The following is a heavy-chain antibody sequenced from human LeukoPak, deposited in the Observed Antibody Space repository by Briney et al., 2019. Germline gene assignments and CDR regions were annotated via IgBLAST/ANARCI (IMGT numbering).Heavy chain of an antibody. CDR1: GFTFSSYS. V-gene: IGHV3-23*01. CDR3: AKLGLSVPNFDY. CDR2: ISGSGGST. J-gene: IGHJ4*02. D-gene: IGHD3-10*01. Sequence: GGSLRLSCAASGFTFSSYSMNWVRQAPGKGLEWVSAISGSGGSTYYADSVKGRFTISRDNSKNTLYLQMNSLRAEDTAVYYCAKLGLSVPNFDYWGQGTLVTVSS.